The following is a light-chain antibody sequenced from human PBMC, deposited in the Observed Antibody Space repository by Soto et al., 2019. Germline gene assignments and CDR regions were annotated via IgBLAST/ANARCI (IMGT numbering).Light chain of an antibody. CDR3: TSYAGTAPHVV. CDR2: EVF. CDR1: ISDVGGYNY. J-gene: IGLJ2*01. Sequence: QSVLTQPASVSGSPGQSITISCTGTISDVGGYNYASWYQHHPGKAPNLMIYEVFNRPSGVSNRFSGSRSGNTASLTISGLQAEDEGDYYCTSYAGTAPHVVFGGGTKLTVL. V-gene: IGLV2-14*01.